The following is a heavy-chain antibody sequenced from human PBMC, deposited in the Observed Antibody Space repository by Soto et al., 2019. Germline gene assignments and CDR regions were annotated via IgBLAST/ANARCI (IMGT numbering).Heavy chain of an antibody. Sequence: GGSLRLSCAASGFTFSSYGMTWVRQAPGRGLEWVGRIKSKTDGGTTDYAAPVKGRFTISRDDSKNTLYLQINSLKTEDTAVYYCTTAVPSIAVAGTYYFDYWGQGTLVTVSS. J-gene: IGHJ4*02. CDR2: IKSKTDGGTT. CDR1: GFTFSSYG. D-gene: IGHD6-19*01. V-gene: IGHV3-15*01. CDR3: TTAVPSIAVAGTYYFDY.